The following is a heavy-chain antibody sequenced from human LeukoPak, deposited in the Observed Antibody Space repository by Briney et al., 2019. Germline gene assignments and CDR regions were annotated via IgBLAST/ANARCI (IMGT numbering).Heavy chain of an antibody. J-gene: IGHJ3*02. D-gene: IGHD3-10*01. CDR3: ATHYYGSGSYYQDAFDI. CDR2: ISYDGSNK. Sequence: GGSLRLSCAASGFTFSSYGMHWVRQAPGKGLEWVVVISYDGSNKYYADSVKGRFTISRDNSKNTLYLQMNSLRAEDTAVYYCATHYYGSGSYYQDAFDIWGQGTMVTVSS. V-gene: IGHV3-30*03. CDR1: GFTFSSYG.